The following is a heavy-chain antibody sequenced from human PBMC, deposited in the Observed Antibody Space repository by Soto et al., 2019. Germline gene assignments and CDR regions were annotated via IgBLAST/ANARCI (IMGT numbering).Heavy chain of an antibody. J-gene: IGHJ4*02. CDR1: GFSLSTSGVG. V-gene: IGHV2-5*02. CDR2: IYWDDDK. CDR3: AHRWRGSYFDY. D-gene: IGHD3-16*01. Sequence: QITLKESGPTLVKPTQALTLTCTFSGFSLSTSGVGVGWIRQPPGKALEWLALIYWDDDKRYSPSLKSRLTNTKHTSKNQVVLTMTNMDPVDTATYYCAHRWRGSYFDYWGQGTLVTVSS.